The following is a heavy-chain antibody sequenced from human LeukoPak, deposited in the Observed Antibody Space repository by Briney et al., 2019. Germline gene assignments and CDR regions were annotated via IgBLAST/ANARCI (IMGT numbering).Heavy chain of an antibody. V-gene: IGHV4-39*07. J-gene: IGHJ4*02. D-gene: IGHD4-17*01. CDR3: ARAPDLDYGDHEWDY. CDR2: INHSGST. Sequence: SETLSLTCTVSGGSISSSSYYWGWLRQPPGKGLEWIGEINHSGSTNYNPSLKSRVTISVDTSKNQFSLKLSSVTAADTAVYYCARAPDLDYGDHEWDYWGQGTLVTVSS. CDR1: GGSISSSSYY.